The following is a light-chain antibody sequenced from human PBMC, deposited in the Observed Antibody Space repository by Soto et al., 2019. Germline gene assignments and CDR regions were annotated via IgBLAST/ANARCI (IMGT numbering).Light chain of an antibody. V-gene: IGLV2-23*01. CDR3: CSYAGSYV. J-gene: IGLJ1*01. Sequence: QSGLNQPSSVSGSPGQSITISCTGTSSDVGSYNLVSWYQQHPGKAPKLMIYEGSKRPSGVSNRFSGSKSGNTASLTISGLQSEDEADYYCCSYAGSYVFGTGTKVTVL. CDR2: EGS. CDR1: SSDVGSYNL.